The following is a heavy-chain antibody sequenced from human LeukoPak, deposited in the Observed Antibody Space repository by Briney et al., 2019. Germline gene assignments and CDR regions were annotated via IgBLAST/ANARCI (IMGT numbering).Heavy chain of an antibody. V-gene: IGHV4-4*07. J-gene: IGHJ6*03. CDR2: IYTSGST. Sequence: SETLSLTCTVSGGSISSYYWSWIRQPAGEGLEWIGRIYTSGSTNYNPSLKSRVTMSVDTSKNQFSLKLSSVTAADTAVYYCAREAFLYYYYYMDVWGKGTTVTVSS. CDR1: GGSISSYY. CDR3: AREAFLYYYYYMDV.